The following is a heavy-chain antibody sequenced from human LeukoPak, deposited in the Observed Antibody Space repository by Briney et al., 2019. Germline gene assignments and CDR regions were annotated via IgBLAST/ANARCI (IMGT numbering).Heavy chain of an antibody. D-gene: IGHD2-15*01. CDR3: ARAGAIGSVDY. CDR2: INHDGNEK. Sequence: GGSLRLSCAASGFTFSSYWMSWVRQALGKGLEWVANINHDGNEKYYVDSVTGRFTISRDNAKNSLYLQMNSLRVEDTAVYYCARAGAIGSVDYWGQGTLVPVSS. CDR1: GFTFSSYW. V-gene: IGHV3-7*01. J-gene: IGHJ4*02.